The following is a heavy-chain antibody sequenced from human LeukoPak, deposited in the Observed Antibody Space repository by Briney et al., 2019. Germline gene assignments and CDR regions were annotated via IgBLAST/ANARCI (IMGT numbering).Heavy chain of an antibody. CDR1: GGSFSGYY. V-gene: IGHV4-34*01. Sequence: SETLPLTCAVYGGSFSGYYWSWIRQPPGKGLEWIGEIKHSGSTNYNPSLKSRVTISVDTSKNQFSLKLSSVTAADTAVYYCARGKGRRVVAFDYWGQGTLVTVSS. D-gene: IGHD3-22*01. CDR2: IKHSGST. J-gene: IGHJ4*02. CDR3: ARGKGRRVVAFDY.